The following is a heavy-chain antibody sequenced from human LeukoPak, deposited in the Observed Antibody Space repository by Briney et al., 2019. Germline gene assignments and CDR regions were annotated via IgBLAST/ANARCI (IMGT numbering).Heavy chain of an antibody. V-gene: IGHV4-34*01. Sequence: SETLSLTCAVYGGSFSGYYWSWIRQPPGKGLEWIGEINHSGSTNYNPSLKSRVTISVDTSKNQFSLKLSSVTAADTAVYYCAKRGGIAAAALDYWGQGTLVTVSS. CDR2: INHSGST. D-gene: IGHD6-13*01. CDR3: AKRGGIAAAALDY. J-gene: IGHJ4*02. CDR1: GGSFSGYY.